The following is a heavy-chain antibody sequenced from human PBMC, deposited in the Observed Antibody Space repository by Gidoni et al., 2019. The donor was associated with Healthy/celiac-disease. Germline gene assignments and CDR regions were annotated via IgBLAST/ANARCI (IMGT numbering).Heavy chain of an antibody. CDR1: GFTFSSYS. V-gene: IGHV3-48*04. CDR2: ISSSSSTI. J-gene: IGHJ5*02. D-gene: IGHD4-17*01. CDR3: ARDLRRSTVTTRNNWFDP. Sequence: EVQLVESGGGLVQPGGSLRLSCAASGFTFSSYSMNWVRQAPGKGLEWVSYISSSSSTIYYADSVKGRFTISRDNAKNSLYLQMNSLRAEDTAVYYCARDLRRSTVTTRNNWFDPWGQGTLVTVSS.